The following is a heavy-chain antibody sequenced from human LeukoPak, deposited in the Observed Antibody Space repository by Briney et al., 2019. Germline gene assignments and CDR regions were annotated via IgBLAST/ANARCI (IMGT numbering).Heavy chain of an antibody. CDR3: ARHGNVEFAHVAFDY. CDR1: GYSISSGYY. J-gene: IGHJ4*02. Sequence: PSETLSLTCAVSGYSISSGYYWGWIRQPPGKGLEWIGSIYHSGSTYYNPSLKSRVTISVDTSKNQFSLKLSFVTAADTAVYYCARHGNVEFAHVAFDYWGQGTLVTVSS. D-gene: IGHD4-23*01. CDR2: IYHSGST. V-gene: IGHV4-38-2*01.